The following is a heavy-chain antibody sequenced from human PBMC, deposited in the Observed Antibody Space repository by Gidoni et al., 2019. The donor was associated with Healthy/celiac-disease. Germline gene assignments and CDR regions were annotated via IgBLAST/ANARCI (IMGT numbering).Heavy chain of an antibody. Sequence: EVQLVESGGGLVQPGGSLRLSCAASGFTFSDHYMDWVRQAPGKGLEWVGRTRNKANSYTTEYAASVKGRFTISRDDSKNSLYLQMNSLKTEDTAVYYCAREGGIAAQRHPTAFDIWGQGTMVTVSS. CDR2: TRNKANSYTT. D-gene: IGHD6-6*01. CDR1: GFTFSDHY. CDR3: AREGGIAAQRHPTAFDI. V-gene: IGHV3-72*01. J-gene: IGHJ3*02.